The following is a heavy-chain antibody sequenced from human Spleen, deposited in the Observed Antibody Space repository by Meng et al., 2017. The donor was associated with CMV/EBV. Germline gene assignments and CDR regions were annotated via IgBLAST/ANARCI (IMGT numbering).Heavy chain of an antibody. J-gene: IGHJ4*02. CDR3: ARTGYQLLSIDY. Sequence: SETLSLTCTVSGGSISSSSYYWGWIRQPPGKGLEWIGSIYYSGSTYYNPSLKSRVTISVDTSKNQFSLKLSSVTAADTAVYYCARTGYQLLSIDYWGQGTLVTVSS. CDR2: IYYSGST. CDR1: GGSISSSSYY. V-gene: IGHV4-39*07. D-gene: IGHD2-2*01.